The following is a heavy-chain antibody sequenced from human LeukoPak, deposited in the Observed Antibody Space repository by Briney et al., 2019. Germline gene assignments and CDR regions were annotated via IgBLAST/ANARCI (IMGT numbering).Heavy chain of an antibody. D-gene: IGHD6-6*01. J-gene: IGHJ4*02. Sequence: RAGGSLRLSCTASGFSFSGHWMHWARQLPGKGLVWDSRISPTGSTTSYADSVKGRFTVSRDNAKNTLYLQVNNLRAEDTAVYYCARGPNSNWSGLDFWGQGTLLTVSS. CDR3: ARGPNSNWSGLDF. CDR1: GFSFSGHW. V-gene: IGHV3-74*01. CDR2: ISPTGSTT.